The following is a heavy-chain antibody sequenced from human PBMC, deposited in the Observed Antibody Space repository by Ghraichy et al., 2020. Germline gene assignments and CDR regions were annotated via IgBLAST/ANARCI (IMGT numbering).Heavy chain of an antibody. CDR2: ISSSSSYI. CDR1: GFTFSSYS. Sequence: LSLTCAASGFTFSSYSMNWVRQAPGKGLEWVSSISSSSSYIYYADSVKGRFTISRDNAKNSLYLQMNSLRAEDTAVYYCARDGTITMVRGVIISGYFQHWGQGTLVTVSS. V-gene: IGHV3-21*01. J-gene: IGHJ1*01. CDR3: ARDGTITMVRGVIISGYFQH. D-gene: IGHD3-10*01.